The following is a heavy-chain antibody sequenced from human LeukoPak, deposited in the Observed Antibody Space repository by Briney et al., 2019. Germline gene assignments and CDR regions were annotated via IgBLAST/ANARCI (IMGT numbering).Heavy chain of an antibody. J-gene: IGHJ4*02. Sequence: ASVRVSCKASGYTFTDYYIHWVRQAPGQGLEWMGWINPNSGGTNYAQKFQDRVTMTRDTSIRTAYMELSSLRSDDTAVYYCARDHHLGAAGTRTNHFDYWGQGTLVTVSS. CDR2: INPNSGGT. V-gene: IGHV1-2*02. D-gene: IGHD6-13*01. CDR3: ARDHHLGAAGTRTNHFDY. CDR1: GYTFTDYY.